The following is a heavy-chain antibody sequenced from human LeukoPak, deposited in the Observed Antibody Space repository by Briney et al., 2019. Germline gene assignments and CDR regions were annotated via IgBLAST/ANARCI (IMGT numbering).Heavy chain of an antibody. D-gene: IGHD3-3*01. Sequence: PGGSLRLSCAASGFTVGSSYMNRVRQAPGKGLEWVSVIYTGGTTHYAESVMGRFTISRDDSRNTVHLHMSGLRAEDTAVYYCAKEGRFLFFDYWGQGTLVAVSS. CDR3: AKEGRFLFFDY. V-gene: IGHV3-53*01. J-gene: IGHJ4*02. CDR1: GFTVGSSY. CDR2: IYTGGTT.